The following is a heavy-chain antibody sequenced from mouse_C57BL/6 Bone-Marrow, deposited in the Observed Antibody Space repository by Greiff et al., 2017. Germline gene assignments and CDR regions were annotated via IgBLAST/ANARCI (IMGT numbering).Heavy chain of an antibody. D-gene: IGHD1-1*01. CDR2: FYPRDGST. J-gene: IGHJ1*03. V-gene: IGHV1-85*01. CDR3: ARDYGSSYWDFYV. Sequence: VKLVESGPELVKPGASVKLSCKASGYTFTSYDITWVKQRPGQVLEWLGWFYPRDGSTKYNEKLKGKATLTVDTSSSTAYMELHSLTSEDSAVYFCARDYGSSYWDFYVWGTGTTVTVAS. CDR1: GYTFTSYD.